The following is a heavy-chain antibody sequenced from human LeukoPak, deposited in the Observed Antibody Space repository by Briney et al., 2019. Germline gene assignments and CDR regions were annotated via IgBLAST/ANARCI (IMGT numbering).Heavy chain of an antibody. Sequence: GGSLRLSCAASGFTFSSYAMSWVRQAPGKGLEWVSAISGSGGSTYYADSVKGRFTISRDNSKNTLYLQMNSLRAEDTAVYYCAKGGSYGGSYYYMDVWGKGTTVTVSS. CDR2: ISGSGGST. CDR3: AKGGSYGGSYYYMDV. J-gene: IGHJ6*03. CDR1: GFTFSSYA. D-gene: IGHD1-26*01. V-gene: IGHV3-23*01.